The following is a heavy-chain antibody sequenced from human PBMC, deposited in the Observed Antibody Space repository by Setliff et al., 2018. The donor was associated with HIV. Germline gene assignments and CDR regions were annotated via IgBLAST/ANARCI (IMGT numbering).Heavy chain of an antibody. CDR2: IYHSGST. J-gene: IGHJ3*02. D-gene: IGHD4-17*01. CDR1: GGSISSSNW. Sequence: SETLSLTCAVSGGSISSSNWWSWVRQPPGKGLEWIGEIYHSGSTNYNPSLKSRVTISVDKSKNQFSLKLSSVTAADTAVYYCARGTTLNVVPDAFDIWGQGTMVTVSS. CDR3: ARGTTLNVVPDAFDI. V-gene: IGHV4-4*02.